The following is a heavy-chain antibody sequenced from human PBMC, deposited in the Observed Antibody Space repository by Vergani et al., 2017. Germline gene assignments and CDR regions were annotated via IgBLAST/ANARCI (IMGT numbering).Heavy chain of an antibody. V-gene: IGHV4-59*08. D-gene: IGHD6-19*01. Sequence: QVQLQESGPGLVKPSETLSLTCTVSGGSISSYYWSWIRQPPGKGLEWIGSIYYSGSTNYNPSLKSRVTISVDTSKNQFSLRLSSVTAADTAVYDCARRPAVTGEEDYWGQGTLVTVSS. CDR2: IYYSGST. CDR3: ARRPAVTGEEDY. J-gene: IGHJ4*02. CDR1: GGSISSYY.